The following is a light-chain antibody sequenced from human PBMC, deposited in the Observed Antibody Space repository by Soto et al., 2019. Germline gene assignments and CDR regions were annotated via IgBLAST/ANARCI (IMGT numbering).Light chain of an antibody. Sequence: EVVMTQSPATLSVSPGERATLSCRASETVATNLAWYQQKPGQAPRLLISGASTRAAGISDRFRGSGSGTEVTLTISSLRSEDSASYYCQQYLEWPPMTVGQGTKVEI. CDR1: ETVATN. V-gene: IGKV3-15*01. CDR3: QQYLEWPPMT. CDR2: GAS. J-gene: IGKJ1*01.